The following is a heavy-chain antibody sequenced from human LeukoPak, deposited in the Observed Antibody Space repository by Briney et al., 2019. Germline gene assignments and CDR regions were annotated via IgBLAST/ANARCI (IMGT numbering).Heavy chain of an antibody. Sequence: QSGGSLRLSCAASGFTFSSYWMHWVRQAPGKGLVWVSRINSDGSSTSYADSVKGQFTISRDNAKNTLYLQMNSLRTEDTALYHCAKALHYYDTSGYSGHWGQGTLVTVAS. V-gene: IGHV3-74*01. CDR1: GFTFSSYW. CDR2: INSDGSST. J-gene: IGHJ4*02. D-gene: IGHD3-22*01. CDR3: AKALHYYDTSGYSGH.